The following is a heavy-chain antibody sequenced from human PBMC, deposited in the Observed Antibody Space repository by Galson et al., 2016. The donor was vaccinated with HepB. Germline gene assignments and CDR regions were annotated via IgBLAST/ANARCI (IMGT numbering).Heavy chain of an antibody. Sequence: SETLSLTCSVSGGSISSSFYFWGWIRQPPGKGLEWIGSIDYSGSTYYNPSLKSRVTISVDTSKNQFSLKLSSVTAAETSLYYCARQDRIAAVTAILGAFDIWGQGTMVTVFS. CDR3: ARQDRIAAVTAILGAFDI. CDR2: IDYSGST. CDR1: GGSISSSFYF. D-gene: IGHD2-21*02. J-gene: IGHJ3*02. V-gene: IGHV4-39*01.